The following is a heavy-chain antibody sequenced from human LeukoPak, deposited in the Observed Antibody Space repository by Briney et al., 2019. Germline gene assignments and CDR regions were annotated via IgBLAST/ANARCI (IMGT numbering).Heavy chain of an antibody. Sequence: ASVKVSCKASGYTFTNYGFSWVRQAPGQGLEWMGWISTYNNNTNYAQKFQGRVSMTTDTSPRTAYMELRSLRSDDTAVYYCARNYDFWSDYSLSRWFDPWGQGTLVTVSS. CDR3: ARNYDFWSDYSLSRWFDP. V-gene: IGHV1-18*01. CDR1: GYTFTNYG. D-gene: IGHD3-3*01. CDR2: ISTYNNNT. J-gene: IGHJ5*02.